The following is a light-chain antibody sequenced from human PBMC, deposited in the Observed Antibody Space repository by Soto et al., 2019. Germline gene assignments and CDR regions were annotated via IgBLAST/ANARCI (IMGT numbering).Light chain of an antibody. CDR2: DVN. V-gene: IGLV2-14*03. J-gene: IGLJ2*01. CDR1: SSDMGAYNY. Sequence: QPALPQLAPLSGSHGQSLTFSSAGRSSDMGAYNYVTWYQHHPGKAPKLIIYDVNNRPSGVFNRFSGSKSGNTASRPIPGLQAEDEADYYCSSYTSRTTLVIFGGGTKVTVL. CDR3: SSYTSRTTLVI.